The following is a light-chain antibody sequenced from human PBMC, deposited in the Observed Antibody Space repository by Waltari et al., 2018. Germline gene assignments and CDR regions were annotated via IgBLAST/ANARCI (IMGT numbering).Light chain of an antibody. Sequence: DVVLTQSPLSLPVTLGQPASSSCRSSQSLVYSDGNTYLNWYQQTPGQSPRRLIYKVSSRDSGVPDRFSGSGSGTDFILKISRVEAEDVGVYYCMQGTHWPPVYTFGQGTKLEIK. J-gene: IGKJ2*01. CDR1: QSLVYSDGNTY. V-gene: IGKV2-30*01. CDR3: MQGTHWPPVYT. CDR2: KVS.